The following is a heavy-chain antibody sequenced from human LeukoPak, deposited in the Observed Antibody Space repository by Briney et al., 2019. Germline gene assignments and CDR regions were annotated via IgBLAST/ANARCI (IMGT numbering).Heavy chain of an antibody. CDR1: GGSFSGYY. D-gene: IGHD3-10*01. CDR3: ARLGAGMVRGVRWFDP. J-gene: IGHJ5*02. V-gene: IGHV4-34*01. CDR2: INHSGST. Sequence: PSETLSLTCAVNGGSFSGYYWIWIRQPPGKGLEWIGEINHSGSTNYNPSLKSRVTISVDTSKNQFSLKLSSVTAADTAVYYCARLGAGMVRGVRWFDPWGQGTLVTVSS.